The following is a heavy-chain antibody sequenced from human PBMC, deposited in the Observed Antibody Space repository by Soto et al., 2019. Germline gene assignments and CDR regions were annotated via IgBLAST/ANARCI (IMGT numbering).Heavy chain of an antibody. J-gene: IGHJ4*02. V-gene: IGHV3-23*01. Sequence: GGSLRLSCAASGFSFSNHAMHWVRQAPGKGLEWVSTIKDSGDSTYYLDSVRGRFTISRDYSRNTLYLQMTSLRAEDTALYHCVKGGASYTSCWYANWGQGILVTVSS. CDR2: IKDSGDST. D-gene: IGHD6-13*01. CDR3: VKGGASYTSCWYAN. CDR1: GFSFSNHA.